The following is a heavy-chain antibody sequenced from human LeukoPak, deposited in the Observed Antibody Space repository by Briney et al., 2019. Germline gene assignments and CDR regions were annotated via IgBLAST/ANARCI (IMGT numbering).Heavy chain of an antibody. V-gene: IGHV3-21*01. CDR3: GRAGPVTKDHFMDV. D-gene: IGHD2-2*01. CDR2: ISSSSSFI. Sequence: GGALRLSCAGSGFNFSSYSMRWVRQAPWKGLEFVSSISSSSSFIYYADSVKGRFTISRDNAKKSLSLQMNSLSAEDTAVYYCGRAGPVTKDHFMDVWGKGTTVTVSS. CDR1: GFNFSSYS. J-gene: IGHJ6*03.